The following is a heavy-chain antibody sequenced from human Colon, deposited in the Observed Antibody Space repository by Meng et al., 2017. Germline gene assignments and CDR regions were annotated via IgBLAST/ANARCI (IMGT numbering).Heavy chain of an antibody. CDR3: AASSGWYRIDS. CDR1: GVSGTSGQF. V-gene: IGHV4-4*02. CDR2: FHYTGPI. J-gene: IGHJ4*02. D-gene: IGHD6-19*01. Sequence: QVQLQGSGPGLVKPSVTLSLTCGVSGVSGTSGQFWTWVRQPPGKGLEWIGEFHYTGPINYKPSLMSRVTISVDASRNQFSLRLTSVTAADTAVYYCAASSGWYRIDSWGQGALVTVSS.